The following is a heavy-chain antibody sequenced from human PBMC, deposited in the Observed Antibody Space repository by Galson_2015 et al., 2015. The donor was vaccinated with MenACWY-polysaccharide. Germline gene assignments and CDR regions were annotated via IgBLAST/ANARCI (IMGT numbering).Heavy chain of an antibody. D-gene: IGHD2-2*01. CDR2: ISYDGTNK. Sequence: SLRLSCAASGFTFSSYAMHWVRQAPGKGLEWVAVISYDGTNKYYADSVKGRFTISRDNSENTQYLQMNSLGAEDTAVYYCARDYCDRTTCYSMDVWGQGTTVTVSS. V-gene: IGHV3-30-3*01. J-gene: IGHJ6*02. CDR3: ARDYCDRTTCYSMDV. CDR1: GFTFSSYA.